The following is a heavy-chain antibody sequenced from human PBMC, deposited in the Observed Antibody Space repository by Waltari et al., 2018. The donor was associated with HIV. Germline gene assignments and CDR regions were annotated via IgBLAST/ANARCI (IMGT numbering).Heavy chain of an antibody. V-gene: IGHV4-31*03. CDR2: IYYTGST. D-gene: IGHD3-10*01. CDR1: GGSISSAGFY. Sequence: QVQLQESGPGLVEPSQTLSLTCTVSGGSISSAGFYWSWIRQHPGKGLEWIGNIYYTGSTYYNPSLKSRVTISIDTSNNQFSLNLSSVTAADTAVYYCARDYGSGRGGGMDVWGQGTTVTVSS. CDR3: ARDYGSGRGGGMDV. J-gene: IGHJ6*02.